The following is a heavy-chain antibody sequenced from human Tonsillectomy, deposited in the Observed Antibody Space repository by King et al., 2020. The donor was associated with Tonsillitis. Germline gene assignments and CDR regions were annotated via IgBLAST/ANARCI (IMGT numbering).Heavy chain of an antibody. V-gene: IGHV3-66*01. CDR2: IYSGDST. CDR3: ARDQVAVAGTVDS. CDR1: GFTVSSNY. Sequence: QLVQSGGGLVQPGGSLRLSCAASGFTVSSNYMSWVRQAPGKGLEWVSVIYSGDSTYYADSVKGRFTISRDNSKNTVYLQMNSLRAEDTAVYYCARDQVAVAGTVDSWGQGTLVTVSS. J-gene: IGHJ4*02. D-gene: IGHD6-19*01.